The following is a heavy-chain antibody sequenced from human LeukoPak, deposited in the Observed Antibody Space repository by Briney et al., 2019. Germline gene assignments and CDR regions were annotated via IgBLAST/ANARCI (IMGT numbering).Heavy chain of an antibody. D-gene: IGHD3-16*01. CDR3: AKDLGGLSPFIDAFDI. V-gene: IGHV3-23*01. J-gene: IGHJ3*02. CDR1: GLTFSSYA. Sequence: PGGSLRLSCAASGLTFSSYAMSWVRQAPGKGLEWVSAISGSGGSTYYADSVKGRFTISRDNSKNTLYLQMNSLRAEDTAVYYCAKDLGGLSPFIDAFDIWGQGTMVTVSS. CDR2: ISGSGGST.